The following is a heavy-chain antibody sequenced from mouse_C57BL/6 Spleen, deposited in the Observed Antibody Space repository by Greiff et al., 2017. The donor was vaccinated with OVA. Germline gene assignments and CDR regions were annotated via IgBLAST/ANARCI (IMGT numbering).Heavy chain of an antibody. CDR3: AKDQGNYYPFDY. Sequence: EVKLQESGPGLVQPSQSLSLTCSVSGFSFTSGYFWYWIRQFPGNKLEWMGYISYDGSNNYNPSLKNRISITSDTSKNKFFLKLNSVTTEESATYYYAKDQGNYYPFDYWGQGTTLTVSS. D-gene: IGHD1-1*01. CDR1: GFSFTSGYF. CDR2: ISYDGSN. J-gene: IGHJ2*01. V-gene: IGHV3-6*01.